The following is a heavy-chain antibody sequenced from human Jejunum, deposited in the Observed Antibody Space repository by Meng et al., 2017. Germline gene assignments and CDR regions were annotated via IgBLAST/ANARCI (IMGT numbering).Heavy chain of an antibody. V-gene: IGHV4-61*01. D-gene: IGHD7-27*01. CDR3: ARDNWGSIDY. CDR2: NFDNGRT. CDR1: GGFASSGSYY. J-gene: IGHJ4*02. Sequence: QGTLKGSGPGLVRPSETLSLTCTVSGGFASSGSYYWTWVRQSPGKGLEWIGYNFDNGRTNYNPSLKSRVTMSVDTSRNQFSLKLSSVTAADTAVYYCARDNWGSIDYWGQGVLVTVSS.